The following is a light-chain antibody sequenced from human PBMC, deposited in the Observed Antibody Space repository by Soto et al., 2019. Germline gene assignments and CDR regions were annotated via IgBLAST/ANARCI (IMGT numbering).Light chain of an antibody. CDR1: QTISSS. V-gene: IGKV1-39*01. J-gene: IGKJ2*01. CDR2: TAS. Sequence: DIQMTQSPSSQSASVGDGVTITCRASQTISSSLNWYQQKPGKAPKLLIYTASSLQSGVPSRFSGSGSGTGFTLTIRSLQPEDFATYYCQQSYSTLYTFGQGTKLEIK. CDR3: QQSYSTLYT.